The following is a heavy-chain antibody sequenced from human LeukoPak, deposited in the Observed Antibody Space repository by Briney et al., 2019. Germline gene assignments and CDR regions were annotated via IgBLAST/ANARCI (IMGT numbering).Heavy chain of an antibody. CDR1: GGSISSYY. J-gene: IGHJ6*02. Sequence: PSQTLSLTCTVSGGSISSYYWSWIRQPPGKGLEWIGYIYYSGSTNYNPSLKSRVTISVDTSKNQFSLKLSSVTAADTAVYYCARIGIAVAGTEVRPYYYYGMDVWGQGTTVTVSS. CDR3: ARIGIAVAGTEVRPYYYYGMDV. V-gene: IGHV4-59*01. CDR2: IYYSGST. D-gene: IGHD6-13*01.